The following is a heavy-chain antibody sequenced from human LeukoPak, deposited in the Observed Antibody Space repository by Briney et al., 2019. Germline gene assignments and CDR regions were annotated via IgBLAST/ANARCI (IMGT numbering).Heavy chain of an antibody. D-gene: IGHD2-8*02. J-gene: IGHJ5*02. Sequence: GGSLRLSCAASGFTFDDYGMSWVRQAPGKGLEWVSGINWNGGSTGYADSVKGRFTISRDNAKNSLYLQMDSLRAEDTALYYCARAAAETGAFRDNWFDPWGQGTLVTVSS. CDR3: ARAAAETGAFRDNWFDP. V-gene: IGHV3-20*04. CDR1: GFTFDDYG. CDR2: INWNGGST.